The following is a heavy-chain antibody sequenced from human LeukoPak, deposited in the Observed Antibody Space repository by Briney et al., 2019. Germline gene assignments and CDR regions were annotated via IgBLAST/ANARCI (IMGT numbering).Heavy chain of an antibody. CDR1: GFTFSSYA. D-gene: IGHD6-13*01. CDR3: AKDMSRQQLILFDY. V-gene: IGHV3-9*01. CDR2: ISWNSGSI. J-gene: IGHJ4*02. Sequence: PGGSLRLSCAASGFTFSSYAMHWVRQAPGKGLEWVSGISWNSGSIGYADSVKGRFTISRDNAKNSLYLQMNSLRAEDTALYYCAKDMSRQQLILFDYWGQGTLVTVSS.